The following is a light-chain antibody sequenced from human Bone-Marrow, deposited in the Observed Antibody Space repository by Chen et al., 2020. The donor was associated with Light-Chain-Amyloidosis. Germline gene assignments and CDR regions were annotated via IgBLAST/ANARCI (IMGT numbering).Light chain of an antibody. Sequence: QAVLTQPSSLSASPGASASLTCTLRSGINVGTYRISWYQQKPGSPPQFRLRYKSDSVNQQGSAVPSRFAGSTDASANPGILLSAGLQFGGEGDYYCMIGQSSYWVFGGGTKLTVL. V-gene: IGLV5-45*03. CDR2: YKSDSVN. CDR1: SGINVGTYR. J-gene: IGLJ3*02. CDR3: MIGQSSYWV.